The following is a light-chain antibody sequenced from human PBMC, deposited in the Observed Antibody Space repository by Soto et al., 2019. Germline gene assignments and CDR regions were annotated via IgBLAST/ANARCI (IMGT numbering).Light chain of an antibody. J-gene: IGKJ5*01. CDR2: WTS. CDR3: QQYYSAPNT. Sequence: DIVMTQSPDSLAVSLGERATINCESSQSVLYRSNNKNYLAWYQQKPGQPPKLLVYWTSTRESGVPGRFSGNGSGTDFTLTIDSLQAEDVAVYYCQQYYSAPNTFGQGTRLEIK. CDR1: QSVLYRSNNKNY. V-gene: IGKV4-1*01.